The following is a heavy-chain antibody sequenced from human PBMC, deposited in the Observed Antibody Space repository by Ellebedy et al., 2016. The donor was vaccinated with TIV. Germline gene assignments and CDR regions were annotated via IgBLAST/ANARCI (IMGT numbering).Heavy chain of an antibody. D-gene: IGHD3-10*01. CDR2: IDPSVGTT. CDR1: GDTFTRYY. V-gene: IGHV1-46*01. CDR3: ARDISRRSPIVRDY. Sequence: ASVKVSCKASGDTFTRYYFHWVRQAPGQGLEWMGVIDPSVGTTTYAQKFQDRVTMTRDTSTTTLYMGLSNLRSEDTALYFCARDISRRSPIVRDYWGRGTLVTVSS. J-gene: IGHJ4*02.